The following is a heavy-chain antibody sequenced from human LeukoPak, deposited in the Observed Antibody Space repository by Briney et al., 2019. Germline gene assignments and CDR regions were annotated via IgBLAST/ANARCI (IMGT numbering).Heavy chain of an antibody. J-gene: IGHJ4*02. CDR1: GYTFTSYY. Sequence: ASVKVSCKASGYTFTSYYMHWVRQAPGQGLEWMGIINPGGGSTSYAQKFQGRVTMTRDTSTSTVYMELSSLRSEDTAVYYCARDNSGVPAAIYYFDYWGQGTLVTVSS. CDR2: INPGGGST. V-gene: IGHV1-46*01. CDR3: ARDNSGVPAAIYYFDY. D-gene: IGHD2-2*01.